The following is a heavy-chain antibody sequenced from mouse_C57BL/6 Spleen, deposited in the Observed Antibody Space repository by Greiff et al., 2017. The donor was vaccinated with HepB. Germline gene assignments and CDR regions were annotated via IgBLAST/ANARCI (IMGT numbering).Heavy chain of an antibody. V-gene: IGHV1-69*01. CDR3: ARRASSPYYYAMDY. CDR1: GYTFTSYW. J-gene: IGHJ4*01. CDR2: IDPSDSYT. D-gene: IGHD1-1*01. Sequence: VQLQQPGAELVMPGASVKLSCKASGYTFTSYWMHWVKQRPGQGLEWIGEIDPSDSYTNYNHKFKGKSTLTVDKSSSTAYMQLSSLTSEDSAVYYCARRASSPYYYAMDYWGQGTSVTVSS.